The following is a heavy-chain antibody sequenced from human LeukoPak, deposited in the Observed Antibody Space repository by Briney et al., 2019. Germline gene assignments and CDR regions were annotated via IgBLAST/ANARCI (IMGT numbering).Heavy chain of an antibody. CDR2: INHSGST. J-gene: IGHJ5*02. V-gene: IGHV4-34*01. CDR1: GGSFSGYY. Sequence: SETLSLTCAVYGGSFSGYYWSWIRQPPGKGLEWIGEINHSGSTNYNPSLKSRVTISVDTSKNQFSLKLSSVTAADTAVYYCARVFSYPLRAPFDPWGQGTLVTVSS. CDR3: ARVFSYPLRAPFDP. D-gene: IGHD3-3*01.